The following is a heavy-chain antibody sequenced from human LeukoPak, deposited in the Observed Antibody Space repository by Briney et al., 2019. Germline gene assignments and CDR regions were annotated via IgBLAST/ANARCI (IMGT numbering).Heavy chain of an antibody. CDR3: ANSRRRYDSSGYSRVYYFDY. Sequence: GGSLRLSCAASGFTFSSYAMSWVRQAPGKGLEWVSAISGSGGSTYYADSVKGRFTISRDNSKNTLYLQMNSLRAEDTAVYYCANSRRRYDSSGYSRVYYFDYRGQGTLVTVSS. CDR2: ISGSGGST. D-gene: IGHD3-22*01. V-gene: IGHV3-23*01. J-gene: IGHJ4*02. CDR1: GFTFSSYA.